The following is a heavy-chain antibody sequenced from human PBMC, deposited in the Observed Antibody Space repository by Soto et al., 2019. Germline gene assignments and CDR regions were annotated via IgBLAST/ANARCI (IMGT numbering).Heavy chain of an antibody. CDR2: ISAYNGKT. D-gene: IGHD5-12*01. J-gene: IGHJ6*02. Sequence: QVQLVQSGGEVKKPGASVKLSCTASGYTFTSYGISWVRQAPGQGLEWMGWISAYNGKTNYAQNVQGRVTMTTDTSTRTAYMDLRSLRSDDTAVYYCARGGDVNYYHGMDVWGQGNTVNVSS. CDR1: GYTFTSYG. V-gene: IGHV1-18*01. CDR3: ARGGDVNYYHGMDV.